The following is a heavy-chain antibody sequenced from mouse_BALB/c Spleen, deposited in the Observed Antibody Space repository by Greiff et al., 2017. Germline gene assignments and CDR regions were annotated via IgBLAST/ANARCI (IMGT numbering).Heavy chain of an antibody. D-gene: IGHD1-2*01. CDR2: INPSNGGT. V-gene: IGHV1S81*02. J-gene: IGHJ4*01. CDR1: GYTFTSYY. CDR3: TRVATAPYYAMDY. Sequence: VQLQQSGAELVKPGASVKLSCKASGYTFTSYYMYWVKQRPGQGLEWIGEINPSNGGTNFNEKFKSKATLTVDKSSSTAYMQLSSLTSEDSAVYYCTRVATAPYYAMDYWGQGTSVTVSS.